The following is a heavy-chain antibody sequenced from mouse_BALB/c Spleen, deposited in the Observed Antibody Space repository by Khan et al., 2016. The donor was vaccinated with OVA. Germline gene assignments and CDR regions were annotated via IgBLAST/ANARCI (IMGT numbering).Heavy chain of an antibody. Sequence: EVELVESGGDLVKPGGSLKLSCAASGFTFSSYGMSWVRQTPDKRLEWVATTTSGGSYTYYPDSVKGRFTISRDNAKNTLYLQMTSLKSEDTAMYYCARLGNSWGQGTLFTVTA. CDR2: TTSGGSYT. D-gene: IGHD2-1*01. J-gene: IGHJ3*01. CDR3: ARLGNS. V-gene: IGHV5-6*01. CDR1: GFTFSSYG.